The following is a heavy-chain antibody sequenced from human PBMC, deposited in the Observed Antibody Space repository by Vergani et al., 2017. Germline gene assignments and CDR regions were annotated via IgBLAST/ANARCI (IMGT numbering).Heavy chain of an antibody. Sequence: QVPLVQSGAEVKKPGASVKVSCKASGYTFTSYYMHWVRQAPGQGLEWMGIINPSGGSKSYAQKFQGRVTMTRDTSTSTVYMELSSLRSEDTAVYYCARVVRDYGEFDYWGQGTLVTVSS. CDR2: INPSGGSK. V-gene: IGHV1-46*01. J-gene: IGHJ4*02. CDR1: GYTFTSYY. D-gene: IGHD4-17*01. CDR3: ARVVRDYGEFDY.